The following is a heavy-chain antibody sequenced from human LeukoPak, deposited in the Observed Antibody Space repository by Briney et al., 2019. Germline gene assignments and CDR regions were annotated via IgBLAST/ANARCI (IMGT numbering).Heavy chain of an antibody. D-gene: IGHD6-13*01. Sequence: SETLSLTCAVSGGSFSGYYWSWIRQPPGKGLEWIGEINHRENANYNPPLKRRVTIPADTSKNQFSLRLRSVTAAGTAVYYCARVSGGTNFDYWGQGTLVTVSS. CDR1: GGSFSGYY. CDR3: ARVSGGTNFDY. J-gene: IGHJ4*02. V-gene: IGHV4-34*01. CDR2: INHRENA.